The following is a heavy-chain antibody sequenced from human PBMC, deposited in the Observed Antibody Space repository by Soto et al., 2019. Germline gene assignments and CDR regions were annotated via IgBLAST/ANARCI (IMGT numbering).Heavy chain of an antibody. Sequence: GGSLRLSCAASGFTFSSYAMHWVRQAPGKGLEWVAVISYDGSNKYYADSVKGRFTISRDNSKNTLYLQMNSLRAEDTAVYYCARDMGWNYHILTAYLKAYYYGMDVWGQGTTVTVSS. CDR2: ISYDGSNK. D-gene: IGHD3-9*01. CDR1: GFTFSSYA. CDR3: ARDMGWNYHILTAYLKAYYYGMDV. J-gene: IGHJ6*02. V-gene: IGHV3-30-3*01.